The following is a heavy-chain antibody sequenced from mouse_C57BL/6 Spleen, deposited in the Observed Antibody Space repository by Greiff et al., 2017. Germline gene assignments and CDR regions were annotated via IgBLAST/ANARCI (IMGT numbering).Heavy chain of an antibody. CDR2: ISDGGSYT. CDR1: GFTFSSYA. V-gene: IGHV5-4*03. Sequence: EVKVVESGGGLVKPGGSLKLSCAASGFTFSSYAMSWVRQTPEKRLEWVATISDGGSYTYYPDNVKGRFTISRDNAKNNLYLQMSHLKSEDTAMYYCARAYSNYGGGYYFDYWGQGTTLTVSS. D-gene: IGHD2-5*01. CDR3: ARAYSNYGGGYYFDY. J-gene: IGHJ2*01.